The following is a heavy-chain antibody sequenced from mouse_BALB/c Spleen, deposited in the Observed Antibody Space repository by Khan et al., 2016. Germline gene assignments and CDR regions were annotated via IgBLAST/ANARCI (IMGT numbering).Heavy chain of an antibody. D-gene: IGHD4-1*02. CDR3: ARYQLADWYFDV. Sequence: EVQLVESGPGLVKPSQSLSLTCTVTCYSITSDYAWNWIRQFPGNKLEWMGYITYSGSTSYNPSLKNGISIRRDTSKNQVFLQVNSVTTVDTAIYYCARYQLADWYFDVWGAGTTGTVSS. V-gene: IGHV3-2*02. J-gene: IGHJ1*01. CDR2: ITYSGST. CDR1: CYSITSDYA.